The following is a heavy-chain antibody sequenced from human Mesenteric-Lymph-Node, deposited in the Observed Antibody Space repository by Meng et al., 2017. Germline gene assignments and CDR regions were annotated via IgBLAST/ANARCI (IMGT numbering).Heavy chain of an antibody. V-gene: IGHV4-31*03. Sequence: QVQLQASGPGLVKPSQTLSLPCTVSGGSVSSGGYYWTWIRQHPGKGLEWFGHIYYSGSTFYNPSLKRRVIISIDTSKNQFSLNLRSVTAADTAVYYCARYSWYSSSWYPSHWGQGTLVTVSS. CDR2: IYYSGST. CDR3: ARYSWYSSSWYPSH. D-gene: IGHD6-13*01. J-gene: IGHJ4*02. CDR1: GGSVSSGGYY.